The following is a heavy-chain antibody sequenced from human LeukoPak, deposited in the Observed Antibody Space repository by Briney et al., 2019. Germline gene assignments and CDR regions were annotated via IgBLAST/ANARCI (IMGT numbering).Heavy chain of an antibody. CDR2: INHSGST. Sequence: PSETLSLTCAVYGGSFSGYYWSWIRQPPGKGLAWIGEINHSGSTNYNPSLKSRVTISVDTSKNQFSLKLSSVTAADTAVYYCARGPIVLMVYATVSWFDPWGQGTLVTVSS. V-gene: IGHV4-34*01. J-gene: IGHJ5*02. CDR3: ARGPIVLMVYATVSWFDP. CDR1: GGSFSGYY. D-gene: IGHD2-8*01.